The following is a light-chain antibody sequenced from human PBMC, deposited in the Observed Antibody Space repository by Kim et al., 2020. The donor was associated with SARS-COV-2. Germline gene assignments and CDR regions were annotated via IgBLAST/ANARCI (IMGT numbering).Light chain of an antibody. V-gene: IGLV3-1*01. CDR1: KLGDKY. CDR2: QDT. Sequence: SVSPDKKASITWCGDKLGDKYACWYQQRPGPSPVLVIYQDTKRPSGIPERFSGSNSGNTATLTISGTQAMDEADYYCQAWDSSTGVFGTGTKVTVL. CDR3: QAWDSSTGV. J-gene: IGLJ1*01.